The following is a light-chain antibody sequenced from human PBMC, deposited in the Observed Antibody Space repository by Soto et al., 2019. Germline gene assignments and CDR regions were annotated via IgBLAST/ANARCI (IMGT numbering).Light chain of an antibody. V-gene: IGKV3-20*01. CDR1: QSVSSSY. J-gene: IGKJ1*01. CDR2: GAS. CDR3: QQSYSTPPWT. Sequence: EIVLTQSPGTLSLSTGERATLSCRASQSVSSSYLAWYQQKPGQAPRLLIYGASTRATAIPARFSGSGSGTDFTLTISSLQPEDFATYYCQQSYSTPPWTFGQGTKVDIK.